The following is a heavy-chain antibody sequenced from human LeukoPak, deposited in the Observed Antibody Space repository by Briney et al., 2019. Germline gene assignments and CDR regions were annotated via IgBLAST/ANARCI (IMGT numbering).Heavy chain of an antibody. CDR2: INPNSCGT. J-gene: IGHJ4*02. D-gene: IGHD5-12*01. CDR3: ARDLPDIVATIGDY. CDR1: GYTFTGYY. V-gene: IGHV1-2*02. Sequence: ASVKVSCKASGYTFTGYYMHWVRQAPGQELEWMGWINPNSCGTNYAQKFQGRVTMTRDTCISTAYMELSRLRSDDTAVYYCARDLPDIVATIGDYWGQGTLVTVSS.